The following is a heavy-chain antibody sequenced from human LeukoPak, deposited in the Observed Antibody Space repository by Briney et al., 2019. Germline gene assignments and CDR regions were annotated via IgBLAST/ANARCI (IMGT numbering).Heavy chain of an antibody. V-gene: IGHV3-23*01. D-gene: IGHD2-2*01. CDR1: GFTFTNYA. Sequence: PGGSLRLSCAASGFTFTNYAMTWVRQAPGKGLEWVSAISGSGRNTYHADSVKGRFSISRDNSKNTLYLQMHSLRAEDTAVYYCAKDPRFSYCSSTTCAYAFDIWGQGTMVTVSS. J-gene: IGHJ3*02. CDR2: ISGSGRNT. CDR3: AKDPRFSYCSSTTCAYAFDI.